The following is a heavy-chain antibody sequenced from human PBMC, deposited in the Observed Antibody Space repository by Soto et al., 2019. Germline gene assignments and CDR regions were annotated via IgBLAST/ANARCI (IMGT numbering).Heavy chain of an antibody. D-gene: IGHD2-15*01. CDR1: GYNFSTHG. V-gene: IGHV1-18*01. Sequence: QVQLVQSGVEVKKPGASVKVSCKASGYNFSTHGLTWVRQAPGQGLEWMGWITPYNGNTNYAQNFQGRVTMSTDSSTKSGFMEVRSLRPVDTDVYYCARCGDCSGARCDPSFGFDIWGQGTMVTVSS. CDR3: ARCGDCSGARCDPSFGFDI. CDR2: ITPYNGNT. J-gene: IGHJ3*02.